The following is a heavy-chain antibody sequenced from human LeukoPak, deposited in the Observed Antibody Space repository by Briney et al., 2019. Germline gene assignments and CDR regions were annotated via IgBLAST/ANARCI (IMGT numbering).Heavy chain of an antibody. Sequence: SETLSLTCTVSGDSISIYYWSWIRQPPGKGLEWIGYIYSGGSTNYNPSLKSRVYISVDTSKNQFSLKLSSVTAADTAMYYCARHSVYRYYFDYWGQGTLVTVSS. D-gene: IGHD2-8*01. CDR2: IYSGGST. CDR1: GDSISIYY. CDR3: ARHSVYRYYFDY. V-gene: IGHV4-4*09. J-gene: IGHJ4*02.